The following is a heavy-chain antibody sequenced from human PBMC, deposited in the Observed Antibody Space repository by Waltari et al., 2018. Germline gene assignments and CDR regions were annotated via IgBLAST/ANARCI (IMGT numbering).Heavy chain of an antibody. J-gene: IGHJ1*01. CDR3: AKWGGLTSHFQD. Sequence: QVHLVESGGDLVKPGGSLRLSCAASGFTFSDYHMSWIRQPPVKGLEWISYITTYSTCYADSVKCRFTISRDNAENSLYLQMNSLRVEDTAVYYCAKWGGLTSHFQDWGQGTLVTVSS. CDR1: GFTFSDYH. CDR2: ITTYST. D-gene: IGHD3-16*01. V-gene: IGHV3-11*04.